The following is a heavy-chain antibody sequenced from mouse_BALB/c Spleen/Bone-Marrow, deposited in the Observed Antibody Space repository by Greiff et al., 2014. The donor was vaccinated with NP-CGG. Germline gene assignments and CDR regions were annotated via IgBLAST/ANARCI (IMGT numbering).Heavy chain of an antibody. Sequence: EVQLQQSGPGLVKPSQSLSLTCTVTGYSITSDYAWNWIRQLPGNKLEWMGYMSYSGSTSYNPSLKSRISITRDTSKNQFFLQLNSVTTEDTATYYCAYRYAYWGQGTLVTVSA. D-gene: IGHD2-14*01. CDR3: AYRYAY. J-gene: IGHJ3*01. CDR1: GYSITSDYA. V-gene: IGHV3-2*02. CDR2: MSYSGST.